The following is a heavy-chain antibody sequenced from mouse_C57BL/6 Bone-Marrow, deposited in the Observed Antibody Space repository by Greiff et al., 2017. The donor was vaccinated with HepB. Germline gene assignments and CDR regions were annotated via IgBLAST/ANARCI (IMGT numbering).Heavy chain of an antibody. D-gene: IGHD1-1*01. Sequence: DVKLVESGPGLAKPSQTLSLTCSVTGYSITSDYWNWIRKFPGNKLEYMGYISYSGSTYYNPSLKSRISITRDTSKNQYYLQLNSVTTEDTATYYCARNYGSRGYWYFDVWGTGTTVTVSS. CDR1: GYSITSDY. V-gene: IGHV3-8*01. J-gene: IGHJ1*03. CDR2: ISYSGST. CDR3: ARNYGSRGYWYFDV.